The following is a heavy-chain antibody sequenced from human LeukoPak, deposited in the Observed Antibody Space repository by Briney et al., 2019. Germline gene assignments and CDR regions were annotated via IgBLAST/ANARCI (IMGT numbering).Heavy chain of an antibody. Sequence: GGSLRLSCAASGFTFNSYEMNWVRQAPGKGLEWVSYISSSGSTIYYADSVKGRFTISRDNSKNTLYLQMNSLRDDDTAAYYCVRGVGVSRFNYLDSWGQGTLVIVSS. CDR3: VRGVGVSRFNYLDS. D-gene: IGHD6-13*01. V-gene: IGHV3-48*03. J-gene: IGHJ4*02. CDR2: ISSSGSTI. CDR1: GFTFNSYE.